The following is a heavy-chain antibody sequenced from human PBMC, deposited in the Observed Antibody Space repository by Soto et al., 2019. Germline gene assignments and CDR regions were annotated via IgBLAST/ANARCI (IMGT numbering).Heavy chain of an antibody. CDR2: ISYDGSNK. CDR1: GFTFSSYG. D-gene: IGHD3-16*01. J-gene: IGHJ4*02. V-gene: IGHV3-30*18. Sequence: QVQLVESGGGVVQPGRSLRLSCAASGFTFSSYGMHWVRQAPGKGLEWVAVISYDGSNKYYAESVKGRFTIPRDNSKNTLYLQMNSLRAKDTAVYYCANLIYWGQGTLVTVSS. CDR3: ANLIY.